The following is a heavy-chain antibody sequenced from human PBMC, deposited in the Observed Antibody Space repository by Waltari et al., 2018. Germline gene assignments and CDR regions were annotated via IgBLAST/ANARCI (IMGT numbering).Heavy chain of an antibody. V-gene: IGHV3-21*06. CDR2: ISFAGSYI. D-gene: IGHD3-22*01. Sequence: EGQVVESGGGLVKPGGSLRLSCETSGFTFSHYNMNWVRQAPGKGLGWVASISFAGSYIYYADSVKGRFTISRDNAKNSLFLQMSSLRAEDTAVYYCSRDVVSSGWAPRGFESWGQGTLVTVSS. CDR3: SRDVVSSGWAPRGFES. CDR1: GFTFSHYN. J-gene: IGHJ4*02.